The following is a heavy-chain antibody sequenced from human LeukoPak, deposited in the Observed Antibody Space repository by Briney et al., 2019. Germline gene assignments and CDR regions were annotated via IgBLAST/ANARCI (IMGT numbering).Heavy chain of an antibody. D-gene: IGHD6-13*01. V-gene: IGHV1-2*02. CDR3: ARDPSSSWYGGY. CDR1: GYTFTGYY. CDR2: INPNSGGT. J-gene: IGHJ4*02. Sequence: ASVKVSCKASGYTFTGYYMHWVRQAPGQGLEWMGWINPNSGGTNYAQKFQGRVTMTRDTSISTAYMELSRLRSDDTAVYYCARDPSSSWYGGYWGQGTLVTVSS.